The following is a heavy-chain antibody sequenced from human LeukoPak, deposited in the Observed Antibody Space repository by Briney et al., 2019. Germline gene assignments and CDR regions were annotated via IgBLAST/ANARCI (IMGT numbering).Heavy chain of an antibody. CDR1: GFTVSRNY. J-gene: IGHJ4*02. CDR3: ARDDNNSGYYYA. CDR2: IYSGGST. Sequence: GGSLRLSCAASGFTVSRNYMSWVRQAPGKGLEWVSVIYSGGSTYHADSVKGRFTISRDNSKNTLCLQMNSLRAEDTAVYYCARDDNNSGYYYAWGQGTLVTVSS. V-gene: IGHV3-53*01. D-gene: IGHD3-22*01.